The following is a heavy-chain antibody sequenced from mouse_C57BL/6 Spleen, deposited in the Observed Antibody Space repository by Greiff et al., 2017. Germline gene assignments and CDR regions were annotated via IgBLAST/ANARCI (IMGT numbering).Heavy chain of an antibody. CDR2: IYPCDGDT. D-gene: IGHD4-1*01. Sequence: QVHVQQSGAELVKPGASVKISCKASGYAFSSYWLHWVKQRPGKGLEWIGQIYPCDGDTNYNRKFKGKATLTADKSSRTAYMQLSSLTSEDSAVYYCARPPQLTGTAWFAYWGQGTLVTVSA. V-gene: IGHV1-80*01. CDR1: GYAFSSYW. CDR3: ARPPQLTGTAWFAY. J-gene: IGHJ3*01.